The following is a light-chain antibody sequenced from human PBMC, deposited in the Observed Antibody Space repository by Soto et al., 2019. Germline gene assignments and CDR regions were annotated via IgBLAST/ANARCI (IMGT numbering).Light chain of an antibody. CDR1: QGINNY. J-gene: IGKJ4*01. CDR2: AAS. Sequence: DIQLTQSPTFLSASVGDRVTITCRASQGINNYLGWYQQKPGEAPKFLISAASSLRGGVPSRFSVSGYGTEFSLTIGSLQPEDFATYYCQQFYSDPLSFGGGTKVDIK. V-gene: IGKV1-9*01. CDR3: QQFYSDPLS.